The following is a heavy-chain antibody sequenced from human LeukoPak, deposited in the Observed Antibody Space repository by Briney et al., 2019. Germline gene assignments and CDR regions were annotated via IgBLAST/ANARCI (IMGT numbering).Heavy chain of an antibody. CDR1: GGSISSYY. V-gene: IGHV4-59*01. D-gene: IGHD2-8*02. CDR2: IYYSGST. J-gene: IGHJ6*03. CDR3: ARVAGGYYYMDV. Sequence: SETLSLTCTVSGGSISSYYWSWIRQPPGKGLEWIGYIYYSGSTNYNPSLKSRVTISVDTSKNQFSLKLSSVTAADTAVYYCARVAGGYYYMDVWGKGTTVTVSS.